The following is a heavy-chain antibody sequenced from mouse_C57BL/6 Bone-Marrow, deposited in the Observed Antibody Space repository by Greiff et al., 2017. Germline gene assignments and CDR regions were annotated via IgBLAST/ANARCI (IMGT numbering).Heavy chain of an antibody. CDR2: ISYDGSN. J-gene: IGHJ4*01. Sequence: EVHLVESGPGLVKPSQSLSLTCSVTGYSITSGYYWNWIRQFPGNKLEWMGYISYDGSNNYNPYLKNRISITRDTSKNQFFLKLNSVTTEDTATYYCARGGWLLPLYAMDYWGQGTAVTVSS. D-gene: IGHD2-3*01. CDR3: ARGGWLLPLYAMDY. CDR1: GYSITSGYY. V-gene: IGHV3-6*01.